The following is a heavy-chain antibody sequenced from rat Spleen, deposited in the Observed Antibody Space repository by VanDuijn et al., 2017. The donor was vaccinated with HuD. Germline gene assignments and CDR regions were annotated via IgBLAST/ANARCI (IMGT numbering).Heavy chain of an antibody. Sequence: EVQLVESGGGLVQPGRSLKLSCAASGFTFSDYNMAWVRQAPTKGLEWVASISPSGDSIYYRDSVKGRFTTSRDNAKSTLYLQMDSLRSEDTATYYCTQQLGDWFAYWGQGTLVTVSS. J-gene: IGHJ3*01. CDR1: GFTFSDYN. CDR3: TQQLGDWFAY. CDR2: ISPSGDSI. V-gene: IGHV5-27*01. D-gene: IGHD1-10*01.